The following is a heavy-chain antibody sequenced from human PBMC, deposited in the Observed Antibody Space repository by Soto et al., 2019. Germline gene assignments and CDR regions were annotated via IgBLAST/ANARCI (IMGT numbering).Heavy chain of an antibody. J-gene: IGHJ6*03. CDR1: GFTLSGYA. V-gene: IGHV3-64*01. CDR2: ISSNGVGT. Sequence: EVQLAESGGGLAQPGGSLRLSCAASGFTLSGYAMDWVRQAPGKELEYVSGISSNGVGTYYANSVQGRFTISRDNSKNTVYLQMGSLRPDDMAVYYCARRARPDFYYMDVWGKGTTVTVSS. CDR3: ARRARPDFYYMDV. D-gene: IGHD6-6*01.